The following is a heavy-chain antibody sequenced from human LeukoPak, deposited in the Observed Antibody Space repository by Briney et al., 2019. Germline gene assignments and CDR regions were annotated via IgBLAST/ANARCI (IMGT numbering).Heavy chain of an antibody. Sequence: PGGSLRLSCAASGFTFSSYSMNWVRQAPGKGLEWVSLIYSGGSTYYADSVKGRFTISRDNSKNTLYLQMNSLRAEDTAVYYCARDLGRTVAGPFDIWGQGTMVTVAS. J-gene: IGHJ3*02. CDR1: GFTFSSYS. CDR2: IYSGGST. CDR3: ARDLGRTVAGPFDI. V-gene: IGHV3-53*01. D-gene: IGHD1-1*01.